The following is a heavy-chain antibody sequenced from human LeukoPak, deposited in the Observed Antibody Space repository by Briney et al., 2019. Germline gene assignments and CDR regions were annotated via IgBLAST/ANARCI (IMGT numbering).Heavy chain of an antibody. Sequence: GGSLRLSCAASGFTFSSYAMHWVRQAPGKGLEWVAVISYDGSNKYYADSVKGRFIISRDNSKNTVYLQMNSLRVEDTAVYYCASEGDWGQGTLVTVSS. CDR3: ASEGD. V-gene: IGHV3-30*03. J-gene: IGHJ4*02. CDR1: GFTFSSYA. D-gene: IGHD3-16*01. CDR2: ISYDGSNK.